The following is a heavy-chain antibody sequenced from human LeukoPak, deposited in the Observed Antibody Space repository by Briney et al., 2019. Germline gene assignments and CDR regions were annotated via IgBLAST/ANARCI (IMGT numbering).Heavy chain of an antibody. CDR2: VYATGST. V-gene: IGHV4-61*02. Sequence: TSETLSLTCTVSGDSISGDSYYWSWIRQPAGKGLEWIGRVYATGSTYYNPSFKSRVTMSVDTSKNQFSLRLNSVTAADTAVYYCSRRATTWYSPFDPWGQGTLVTVSS. J-gene: IGHJ5*02. CDR3: SRRATTWYSPFDP. D-gene: IGHD2-15*01. CDR1: GDSISGDSYY.